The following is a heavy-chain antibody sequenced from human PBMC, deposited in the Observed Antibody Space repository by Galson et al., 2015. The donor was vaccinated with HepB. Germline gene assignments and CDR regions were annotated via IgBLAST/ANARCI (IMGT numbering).Heavy chain of an antibody. CDR3: AKDPSPRYYDFWSGYYSIYLAFDY. CDR1: GFTFSSYA. V-gene: IGHV3-23*01. CDR2: ISGSGGST. J-gene: IGHJ4*02. D-gene: IGHD3-3*01. Sequence: SLRLSCAASGFTFSSYAMSWVRQAPGKGLEWVSAISGSGGSTYYADSVKGRFTISRDNSKNTLHLQMNSLRAEDTAVYYCAKDPSPRYYDFWSGYYSIYLAFDYWGQGTLVTVSS.